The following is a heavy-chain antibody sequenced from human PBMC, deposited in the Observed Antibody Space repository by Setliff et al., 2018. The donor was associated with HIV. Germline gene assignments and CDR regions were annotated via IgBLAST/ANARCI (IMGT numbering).Heavy chain of an antibody. CDR3: ARGRQRYYGSGSYYHDY. V-gene: IGHV4-39*07. J-gene: IGHJ4*02. CDR2: SYYSGST. CDR1: GGSISSSSYY. D-gene: IGHD3-10*01. Sequence: LSLTCTVSGGSISSSSYYWGWIRQPPGKGLEWIGSSYYSGSTNYNPSLKSRVTISVDTSKNQFSLKLSSVTAADTAVYYCARGRQRYYGSGSYYHDYWGQGTLVTVSS.